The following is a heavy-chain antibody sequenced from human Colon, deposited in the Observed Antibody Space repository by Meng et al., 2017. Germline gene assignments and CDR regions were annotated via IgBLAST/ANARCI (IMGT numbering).Heavy chain of an antibody. CDR3: ARTPFGGAAGTIGDWFDP. J-gene: IGHJ5*02. Sequence: ASVKVSCKASGYTFDSSGLSWVRQAPGQGLEWMGWVSGYNGVTNYAQKFQGRVTMTAEKSTSTAYMELMSLRSDDTAVYYCARTPFGGAAGTIGDWFDPWGQGTLVTVSS. CDR2: VSGYNGVT. CDR1: GYTFDSSG. D-gene: IGHD6-13*01. V-gene: IGHV1-18*01.